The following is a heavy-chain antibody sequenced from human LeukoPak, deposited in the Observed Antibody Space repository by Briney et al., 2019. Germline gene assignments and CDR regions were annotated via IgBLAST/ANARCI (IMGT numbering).Heavy chain of an antibody. D-gene: IGHD3-3*01. CDR1: GFTVGSNY. CDR2: IYNGGRT. Sequence: PGGSLRLSCAASGFTVGSNYMTWVRQAPGKGLEWVSVIYNGGRTYYADSVKGRFTISRDNSKNTLYLQMNSLRGEDTAVYYCAKQEWFDYWGQGTLVTVSS. V-gene: IGHV3-53*01. CDR3: AKQEWFDY. J-gene: IGHJ4*02.